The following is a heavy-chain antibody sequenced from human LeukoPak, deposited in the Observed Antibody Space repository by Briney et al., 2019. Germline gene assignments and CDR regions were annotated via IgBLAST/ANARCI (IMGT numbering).Heavy chain of an antibody. CDR2: ISSSSGFI. D-gene: IGHD3-22*01. CDR1: GFPFSTYA. Sequence: GGSLRLSCAASGFPFSTYALNWVRQAPGKGLEWVSSISSSSGFIYYAASVKGRFTISRDNAKNSLYLQMNSLRAEDTAVYYCGREGGVYGSYYWGQGTLVTVSS. J-gene: IGHJ4*02. CDR3: GREGGVYGSYY. V-gene: IGHV3-21*01.